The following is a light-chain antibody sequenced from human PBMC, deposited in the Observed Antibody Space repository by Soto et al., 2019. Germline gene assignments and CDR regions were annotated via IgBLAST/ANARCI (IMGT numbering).Light chain of an antibody. CDR1: QSVGSN. CDR2: AAS. CDR3: QQYNNWPPIT. Sequence: EIVMTQFPATLSVSPGERATLSCRASQSVGSNLAWYQHKHGQAPRLLMYAASARATGIPDRFSGSGSGTEFTLTISRLQSEDFAVYYCQQYNNWPPITFGQGTRLEIK. J-gene: IGKJ5*01. V-gene: IGKV3-15*01.